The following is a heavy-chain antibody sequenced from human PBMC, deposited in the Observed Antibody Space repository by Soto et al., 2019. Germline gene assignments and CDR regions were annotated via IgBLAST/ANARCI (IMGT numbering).Heavy chain of an antibody. J-gene: IGHJ4*02. V-gene: IGHV1-69*01. Sequence: QVQLVQSGAEVKKPGSSVKVSCKASGGTFSSYAISWVRQAPGQGLEWMGGIIPIFGTANYAQKFQGRVTITADESTSTGYMELSSLRSEDTAVYYCARGRSSGLMEERYYFDYWGQGTLVTVSS. CDR3: ARGRSSGLMEERYYFDY. CDR2: IIPIFGTA. CDR1: GGTFSSYA. D-gene: IGHD6-13*01.